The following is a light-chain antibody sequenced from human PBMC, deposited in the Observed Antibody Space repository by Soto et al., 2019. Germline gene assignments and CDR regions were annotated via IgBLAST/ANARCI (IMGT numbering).Light chain of an antibody. V-gene: IGLV1-47*02. Sequence: QSVLTQPPSPSGTPGRRVTISCSGVSANIGNNFVCWYQQLPGTAPKLLIYSNNQRPSGVPDRFSGSKSGTSASLAISGLRSEDEADYYCVAWDDSLSGLVFGTGTKVTVL. CDR2: SNN. CDR1: SANIGNNF. J-gene: IGLJ1*01. CDR3: VAWDDSLSGLV.